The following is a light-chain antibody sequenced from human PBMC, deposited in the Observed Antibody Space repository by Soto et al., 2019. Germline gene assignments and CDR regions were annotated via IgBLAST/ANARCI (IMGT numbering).Light chain of an antibody. Sequence: PGERATLSCRASQSVSSYLAWYQQKPGQAPKLLIYDASNRATGIPARFSGSGSGTDFTLTISSLEPEDFAVYYCQQRSNWPPITFGQGTRLDIK. V-gene: IGKV3-11*01. CDR3: QQRSNWPPIT. CDR1: QSVSSY. CDR2: DAS. J-gene: IGKJ5*01.